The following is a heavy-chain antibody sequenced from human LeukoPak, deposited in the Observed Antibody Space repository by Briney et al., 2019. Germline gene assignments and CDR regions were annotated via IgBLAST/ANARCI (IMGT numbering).Heavy chain of an antibody. D-gene: IGHD2-2*01. CDR2: IYYSGST. CDR3: ARIVVVPAAAHRDFDY. CDR1: GGSISSSSYY. V-gene: IGHV4-39*01. J-gene: IGHJ4*02. Sequence: SETLSLTCTVSGGSISSSSYYWGWIRQPPGKGLEWIGSIYYSGSTYYNPSLKSRVTISVDTSKNQFSLKLSSVTAADTAVYYCARIVVVPAAAHRDFDYWGQGTLVTVST.